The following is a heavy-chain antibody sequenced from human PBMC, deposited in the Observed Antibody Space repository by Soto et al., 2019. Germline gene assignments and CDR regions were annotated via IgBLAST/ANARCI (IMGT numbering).Heavy chain of an antibody. J-gene: IGHJ6*03. Sequence: GGSLRLSCAASGFTFSNAWMSWVRQAPGKGLEWVGRIKSKTDGGTTDYAAPVKGRFTISRDDSKNTLYLQMNSLKTEDTAVYYCTTVGVYDILTGYYYYYYYYMDVWGKGTTVTVSS. CDR1: GFTFSNAW. D-gene: IGHD3-9*01. CDR3: TTVGVYDILTGYYYYYYYYMDV. CDR2: IKSKTDGGTT. V-gene: IGHV3-15*01.